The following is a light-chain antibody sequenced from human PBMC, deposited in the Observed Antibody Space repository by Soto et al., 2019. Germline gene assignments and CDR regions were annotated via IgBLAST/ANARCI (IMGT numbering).Light chain of an antibody. Sequence: DIVMTQSADSLAVSLGERATINCKSSQSVFSNSNNKKYLAWYQQKPGQPPKLLIHWASIRESVAPDRFSGSGSGTDFTLTINSLQAEDVAVYYCQQYYSTPWTFGQGTKVEIK. J-gene: IGKJ1*01. CDR2: WAS. V-gene: IGKV4-1*01. CDR3: QQYYSTPWT. CDR1: QSVFSNSNNKKY.